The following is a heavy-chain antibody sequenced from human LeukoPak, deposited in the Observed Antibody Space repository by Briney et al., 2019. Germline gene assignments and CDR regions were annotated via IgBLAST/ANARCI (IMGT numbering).Heavy chain of an antibody. V-gene: IGHV1-8*01. J-gene: IGHJ4*02. D-gene: IGHD6-19*01. CDR1: GYTFTSFD. CDR2: MNYNSGNT. Sequence: ASVKVSCKASGYTFTSFDINWVRQATGQGLEWMGWMNYNSGNTGYAQKFQGRVIMTRNISISTAYMELSSLGSEDTAMFFCARGIYFSSSDYWGQGTLVTVSS. CDR3: ARGIYFSSSDY.